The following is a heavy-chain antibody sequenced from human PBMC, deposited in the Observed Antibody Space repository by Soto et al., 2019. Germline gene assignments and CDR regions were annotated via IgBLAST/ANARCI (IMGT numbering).Heavy chain of an antibody. D-gene: IGHD6-19*01. CDR2: MNPNSGNT. J-gene: IGHJ4*02. CDR3: ARVWPLYSSGSYYFDY. CDR1: GYTFTSYD. Sequence: ASVKVSCKASGYTFTSYDINWVRQATGQGLEWMGWMNPNSGNTGYAQKFQGRVTMTRNTSISTAYMELSSLRSEDTAVYYCARVWPLYSSGSYYFDYWGQGTLVTVSS. V-gene: IGHV1-8*01.